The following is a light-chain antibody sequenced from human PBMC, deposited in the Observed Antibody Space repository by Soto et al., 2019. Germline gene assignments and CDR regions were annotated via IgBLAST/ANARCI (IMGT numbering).Light chain of an antibody. CDR3: QQYGSSPTWT. CDR2: GAS. Sequence: ENVLTQSPGTLSFSPGERATLSCRASQRVSSSYLAWYQQKPGQAPRLLIYGASSRATGIPDRFSGSGSGTDFTLTISRLEPEDFAVYYCQQYGSSPTWTFGQGTKVDIK. J-gene: IGKJ1*01. CDR1: QRVSSSY. V-gene: IGKV3-20*01.